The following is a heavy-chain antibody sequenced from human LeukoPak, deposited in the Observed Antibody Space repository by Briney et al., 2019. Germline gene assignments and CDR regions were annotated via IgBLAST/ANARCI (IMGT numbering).Heavy chain of an antibody. Sequence: PGGSLRLSCAASGFTFSGCGMHWVRQAPGKGLEWVALIWYDGRDKDYVDSVKGRFTTSITNSKNTLYLQMNSLRAEATAMYYCAKDPYSYGSYFDYWGQGTLVTVSS. CDR3: AKDPYSYGSYFDY. J-gene: IGHJ4*02. V-gene: IGHV3-30*02. CDR2: IWYDGRDK. D-gene: IGHD5-18*01. CDR1: GFTFSGCG.